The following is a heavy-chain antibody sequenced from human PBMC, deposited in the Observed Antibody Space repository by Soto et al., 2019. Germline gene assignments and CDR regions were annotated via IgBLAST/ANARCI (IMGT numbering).Heavy chain of an antibody. J-gene: IGHJ2*01. D-gene: IGHD3-3*01. Sequence: QVQLVESGGGVVQPGRSLRLSCAASGFTFSSHGMHWVRQAPGKGLEWVAVIWYDGSNKYYADSVKGRFTISRDNSKNTLYRQMNSLRAEDTAVYYCARWPNWGGYKERYFDLWGRGTLVTVSS. CDR1: GFTFSSHG. CDR3: ARWPNWGGYKERYFDL. CDR2: IWYDGSNK. V-gene: IGHV3-33*01.